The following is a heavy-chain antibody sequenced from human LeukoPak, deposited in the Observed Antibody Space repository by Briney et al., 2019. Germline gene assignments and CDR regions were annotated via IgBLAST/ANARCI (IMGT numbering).Heavy chain of an antibody. CDR1: GFTFSSYS. CDR2: ISSSSSYI. J-gene: IGHJ4*02. CDR3: ASDKYGDYVIDY. D-gene: IGHD4-17*01. Sequence: PGGSLRLSCAASGFTFSSYSMNWVRQAPGKGLEWVSSISSSSSYIYYADSVKGRFTISRDNAKNSLYLQMNSLRAEDTAVYYCASDKYGDYVIDYWGQGTLVTVSS. V-gene: IGHV3-21*01.